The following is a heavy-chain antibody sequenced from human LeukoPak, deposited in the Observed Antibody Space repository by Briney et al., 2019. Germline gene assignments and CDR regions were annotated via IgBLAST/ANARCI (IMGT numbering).Heavy chain of an antibody. CDR1: GFTFGDYA. D-gene: IGHD4-17*01. CDR2: TSWNSGNI. V-gene: IGHV3-9*01. J-gene: IGHJ4*02. Sequence: GGSLRLSCAASGFTFGDYAMHWVRQAPGKGLEWVSGTSWNSGNIGYGDSVKGRFTISRDSAKNSLYLQMNSLRAEDTALYYCANLHGDYRDYWGQGTLVTVSS. CDR3: ANLHGDYRDY.